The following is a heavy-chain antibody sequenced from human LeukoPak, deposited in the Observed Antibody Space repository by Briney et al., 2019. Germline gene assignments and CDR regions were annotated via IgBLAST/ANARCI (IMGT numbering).Heavy chain of an antibody. CDR3: ARRGTWHFDL. D-gene: IGHD3/OR15-3a*01. CDR1: GYSFPNYW. J-gene: IGHJ2*01. Sequence: GASLKISCRGSGYSFPNYWIGWVRQLPGKGLEYVGVVYPADSDATYSPSFQGQVTFSADKSTDTAYLQWSSLKASDTAMYYCARRGTWHFDLWGRGTLVTVSS. V-gene: IGHV5-51*01. CDR2: VYPADSDA.